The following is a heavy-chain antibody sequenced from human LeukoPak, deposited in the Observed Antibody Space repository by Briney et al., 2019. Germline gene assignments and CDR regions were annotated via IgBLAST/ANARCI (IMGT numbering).Heavy chain of an antibody. V-gene: IGHV3-15*01. CDR3: TTEGPGSSSLHYLGGY. CDR2: IKSKTDGGTT. D-gene: IGHD6-6*01. J-gene: IGHJ4*02. Sequence: PGGSLRLSCAASGFTFRNAWMSWVRQAPGKGLEWVGRIKSKTDGGTTDYAAPVKGRFTILRDDSKKTLFLQMNSLKSEDTAVYYCTTEGPGSSSLHYLGGYWGQGTLVTVSS. CDR1: GFTFRNAW.